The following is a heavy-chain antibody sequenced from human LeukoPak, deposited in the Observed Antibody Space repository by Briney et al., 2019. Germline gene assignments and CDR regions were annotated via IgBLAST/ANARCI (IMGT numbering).Heavy chain of an antibody. CDR2: IYYSGST. D-gene: IGHD3-10*01. V-gene: IGHV4-59*06. J-gene: IGHJ5*02. Sequence: SETLSLTCTVSGGSISSYYWSWIRQHPGKGLEWIGYIYYSGSTYYNPSLKSRVTISVDTSKNQFSLKLSSVTAADTAVYYCARDMSSYYYGSGSYYNHWFDPWGQGTLVTVSS. CDR1: GGSISSYY. CDR3: ARDMSSYYYGSGSYYNHWFDP.